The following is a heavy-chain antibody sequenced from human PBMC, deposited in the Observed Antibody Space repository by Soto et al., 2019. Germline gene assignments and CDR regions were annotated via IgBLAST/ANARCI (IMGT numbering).Heavy chain of an antibody. J-gene: IGHJ4*02. D-gene: IGHD6-13*01. CDR2: ISGSGGST. V-gene: IGHV3-23*01. CDR3: AKENGYSSSWFEFDY. Sequence: EVQLLESGGGLVQPGGSLRLSCAASGFTFSSYAMSWVRQAPGKGLEWVSAISGSGGSTYYADSVKGRFTISRDNSKSTLYLQMNSLTAEDTAVDYCAKENGYSSSWFEFDYWGQGTLVTVSS. CDR1: GFTFSSYA.